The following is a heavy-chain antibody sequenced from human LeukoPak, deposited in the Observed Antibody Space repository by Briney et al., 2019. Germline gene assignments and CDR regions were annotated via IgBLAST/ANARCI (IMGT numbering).Heavy chain of an antibody. Sequence: ASVKVSCKASGYTFTGYYMHWVRQAPGQGLEWMGWINPNSGGTNYAQKFQGRVTMTRDTSISTAYMELSRLRSDDTAVYYCARTPPYSGSFGCDIWGQGTMVTVSS. CDR2: INPNSGGT. D-gene: IGHD1-26*01. CDR1: GYTFTGYY. J-gene: IGHJ3*02. V-gene: IGHV1-2*02. CDR3: ARTPPYSGSFGCDI.